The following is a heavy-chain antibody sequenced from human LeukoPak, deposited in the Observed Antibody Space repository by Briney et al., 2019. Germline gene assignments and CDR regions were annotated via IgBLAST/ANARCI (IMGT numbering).Heavy chain of an antibody. D-gene: IGHD2-15*01. CDR3: ARFPRSLGYFDY. Sequence: SETLSLTCTVSGASFSSTSYFWGWIRQPPGRGLEYLGNIYYSGNTYNNPSLKSRVTLSADTSQDQFSLKVNSMTAADTAVYYCARFPRSLGYFDYWGQGILVTVSS. CDR2: IYYSGNT. J-gene: IGHJ4*02. CDR1: GASFSSTSYF. V-gene: IGHV4-39*01.